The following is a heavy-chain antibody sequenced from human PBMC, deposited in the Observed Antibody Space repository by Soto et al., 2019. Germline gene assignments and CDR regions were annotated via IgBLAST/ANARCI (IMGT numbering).Heavy chain of an antibody. CDR2: IIPIFGTA. J-gene: IGHJ6*02. V-gene: IGHV1-69*01. D-gene: IGHD3-22*01. CDR3: ATYYYASSAKRRYYYGMDV. CDR1: GGTFSSYA. Sequence: QVQLVQSGAEVKKPGSSVKVSCKASGGTFSSYAISWVRQAPGQGLEWMGGIIPIFGTANYAQKFQGRVTITADESTSTAYMELSSLRSEDTAVYYCATYYYASSAKRRYYYGMDVWGQGTTVTVSS.